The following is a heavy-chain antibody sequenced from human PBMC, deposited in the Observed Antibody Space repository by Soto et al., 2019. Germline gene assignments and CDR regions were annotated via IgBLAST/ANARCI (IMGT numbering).Heavy chain of an antibody. CDR3: ARDSHAHFDY. CDR1: GFTFSSSA. V-gene: IGHV3-23*01. CDR2: ISVPGGSA. J-gene: IGHJ4*02. Sequence: GGSLRLSCAASGFTFSSSAMSWVRLAPGKGLEWVSLISVPGGSANYADSVKGRFTISKDNAKNSLYLQLNSLRAGDTAVYYCARDSHAHFDYWGQGTLVTVSS.